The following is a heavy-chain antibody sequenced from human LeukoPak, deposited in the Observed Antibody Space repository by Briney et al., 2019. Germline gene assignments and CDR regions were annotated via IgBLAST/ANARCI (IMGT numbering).Heavy chain of an antibody. D-gene: IGHD6-13*01. V-gene: IGHV3-23*01. CDR2: ISAGGDST. CDR1: GFIFSSHA. Sequence: PGGSLRLSCAASGFIFSSHAMSWVRQAPGKVLEWVSGISAGGDSTYYADSVKGRFSISRGNAKNTVYLQVSSLRAEDTAVYYCTRTGYRSNWYVPNWGQGTLVTVSS. CDR3: TRTGYRSNWYVPN. J-gene: IGHJ4*02.